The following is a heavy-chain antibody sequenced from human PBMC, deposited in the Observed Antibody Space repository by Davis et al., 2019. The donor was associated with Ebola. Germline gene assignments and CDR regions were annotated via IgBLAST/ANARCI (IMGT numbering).Heavy chain of an antibody. CDR1: GFTFTNVW. D-gene: IGHD1-14*01. V-gene: IGHV3-53*01. CDR2: SVRGDTT. CDR3: ARSPTLTGRGRLDS. J-gene: IGHJ5*01. Sequence: GESLKISCAASGFTFTNVWMNWVRQAPGKGLEWVSSVSVRGDTTYYADSAKGRFTISRDNSDNTLYLHMNNLKVDDTAVYYCARSPTLTGRGRLDSWGQGVLVAVSS.